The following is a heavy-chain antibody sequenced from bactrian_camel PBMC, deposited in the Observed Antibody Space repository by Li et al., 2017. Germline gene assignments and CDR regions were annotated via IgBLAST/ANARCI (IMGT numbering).Heavy chain of an antibody. CDR2: FDDDGST. V-gene: IGHV3S1*01. CDR3: AATTDCYPSPEYNY. J-gene: IGHJ4*01. D-gene: IGHD5*01. Sequence: HVQLVESGGGSVQAGGSLRLSCAASGFIYSSYCLAWFRQPPGKAREGVAVFDDDGSTNYADSVKGRFTISKDYANNTLWLQMNNLKPEDTAMYYCAATTDCYPSPEYNYWGQGTQVTVS. CDR1: GFIYSSYC.